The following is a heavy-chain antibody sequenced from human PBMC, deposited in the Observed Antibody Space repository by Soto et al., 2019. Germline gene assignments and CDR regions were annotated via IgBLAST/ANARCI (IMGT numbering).Heavy chain of an antibody. Sequence: XETLSLTCTVSACSIRGFYGSWIRQPPGKGLEWIGYVFDSGNTNYNPSLKSRVTISVDTSKNHFTLEMTSVTATDTAVYYCARAVPPDYWGRGSLVTVSS. CDR2: VFDSGNT. V-gene: IGHV4-59*01. J-gene: IGHJ4*02. CDR3: ARAVPPDY. CDR1: ACSIRGFY.